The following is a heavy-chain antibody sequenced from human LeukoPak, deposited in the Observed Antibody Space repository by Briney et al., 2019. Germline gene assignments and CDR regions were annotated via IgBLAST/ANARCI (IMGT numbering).Heavy chain of an antibody. J-gene: IGHJ6*03. CDR2: ISSSSSYI. D-gene: IGHD3-3*01. CDR1: GFTFSSYS. V-gene: IGHV3-21*04. Sequence: PGGSLRLSCAASGFTFSSYSMNWVRQAPGKGLEWVSSISSSSSYIYYADSGKGRFTISRDNSKNSLYPQMNSLRTEDTALYYCATGTLHFGYMDVWGKGTTVTVSS. CDR3: ATGTLHFGYMDV.